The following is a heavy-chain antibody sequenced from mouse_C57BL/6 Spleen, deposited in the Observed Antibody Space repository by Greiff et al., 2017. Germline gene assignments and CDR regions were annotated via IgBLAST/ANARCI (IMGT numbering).Heavy chain of an antibody. J-gene: IGHJ4*01. CDR2: IRNKANGYTT. CDR3: ARYGRARDY. CDR1: GFTFTDYY. V-gene: IGHV7-3*01. Sequence: EVQRVESGGGLVQPGGSLSLSCAASGFTFTDYYMSWVRQPPGKALEWLGFIRNKANGYTTEYSASVKGRFTISRDNSQSILYLQMNALRAEDSATYYCARYGRARDYWGQGTSVTVSS.